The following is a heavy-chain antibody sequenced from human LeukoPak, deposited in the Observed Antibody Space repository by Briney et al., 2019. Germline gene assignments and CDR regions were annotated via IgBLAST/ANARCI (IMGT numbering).Heavy chain of an antibody. CDR3: ASGGGEDTAMVPHFDY. V-gene: IGHV4-34*01. D-gene: IGHD5-18*01. CDR2: INHSGST. CDR1: GGSFSGYY. Sequence: SETLSLTCAVYGGSFSGYYWSWIRQAPGKRLEWIGEINHSGSTNYNPSLKSRVTISVDTSKNQFSLKLSSVTAADTAVYYCASGGGEDTAMVPHFDYWGQGTLVTVSS. J-gene: IGHJ4*02.